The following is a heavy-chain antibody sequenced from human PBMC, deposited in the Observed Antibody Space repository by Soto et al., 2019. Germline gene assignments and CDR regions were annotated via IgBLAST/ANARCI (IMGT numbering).Heavy chain of an antibody. J-gene: IGHJ6*02. CDR2: ISGSGGST. Sequence: GSLRLSCAASVFTFSSYAMSWVRQAPGKGLEWVSAISGSGGSTHYADSVKGRFTISRDNSKNTLYLQMNSLRAEDTAVYYCANPLFMVPPPMDYGMDAWGQGTTVTVSS. V-gene: IGHV3-23*01. CDR1: VFTFSSYA. CDR3: ANPLFMVPPPMDYGMDA. D-gene: IGHD3-10*01.